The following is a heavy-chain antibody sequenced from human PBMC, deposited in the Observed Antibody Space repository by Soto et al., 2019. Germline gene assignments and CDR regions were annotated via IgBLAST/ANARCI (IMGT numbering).Heavy chain of an antibody. CDR3: ATAPRAAGGYWYGMDV. J-gene: IGHJ6*02. V-gene: IGHV1-24*01. Sequence: ASVKVSCKASGYTFTSYGINWVRQAPGKGLEWMGGFDPEDGETIYAQKFQGRVTMTEDTSTDTAYMELSSLRSEDTAVYYCATAPRAAGGYWYGMDVWGQGTTVTVSS. CDR2: FDPEDGET. CDR1: GYTFTSYG. D-gene: IGHD6-13*01.